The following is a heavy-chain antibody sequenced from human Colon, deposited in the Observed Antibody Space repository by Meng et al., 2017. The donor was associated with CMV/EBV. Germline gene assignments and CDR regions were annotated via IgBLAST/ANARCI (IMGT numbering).Heavy chain of an antibody. CDR1: GTSSGTGNSY. J-gene: IGHJ4*02. Sequence: GPGLSMPSPSPPLVCTFFGTSSGTGNSYWCWVHQTPGKGLELIGYITNSGSTYYIPCLESRLTKSIAKSKNPFYLKLTSVTAADAAVYYCVTGVPNTRDYFAVFDFWGQGTLVTVSS. CDR3: VTGVPNTRDYFAVFDF. D-gene: IGHD1-20*01. CDR2: ITNSGST. V-gene: IGHV4-30-4*08.